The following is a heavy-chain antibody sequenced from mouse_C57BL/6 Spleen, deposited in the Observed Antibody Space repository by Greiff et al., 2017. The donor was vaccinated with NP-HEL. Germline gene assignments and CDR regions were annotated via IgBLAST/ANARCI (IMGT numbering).Heavy chain of an antibody. J-gene: IGHJ2*01. D-gene: IGHD2-4*01. CDR1: GYTFTSYW. Sequence: QVQLQQSGAELVMPGASVKLSCKASGYTFTSYWMHWVKQRPGQGLEWIGEIDPSDSYTNYNQKFKGKSTLTVDKSSSTAYMQLSSLTSEDSAVYYCARRDYDYWGQGTTLTVSP. V-gene: IGHV1-69*01. CDR3: ARRDYDY. CDR2: IDPSDSYT.